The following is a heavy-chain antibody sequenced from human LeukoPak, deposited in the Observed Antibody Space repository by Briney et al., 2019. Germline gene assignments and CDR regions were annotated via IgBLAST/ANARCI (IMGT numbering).Heavy chain of an antibody. CDR2: DGAGGGGP. V-gene: IGHV3-23*01. J-gene: IGHJ4*02. CDR3: AEEDVGAAPDY. D-gene: IGHD2-15*01. CDR1: GFTFSSYG. Sequence: PGGSLRLSCAASGFTFSSYGMSWIRQAPGKGLEWVSADGAGGGGPYYADSVNGRFTMSRDNSENMLYLQMDSLRVEDTAVYYCAEEDVGAAPDYWGQGTLVTVSS.